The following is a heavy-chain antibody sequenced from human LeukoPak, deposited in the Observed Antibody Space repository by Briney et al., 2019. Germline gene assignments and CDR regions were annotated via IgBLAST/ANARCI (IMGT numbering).Heavy chain of an antibody. Sequence: GASVKVSCKASGYTFTSYYMHWGRQAPGQGLEWMGIINPSGGSTSYAQKFQGRVTMTRDTSTSTVYMELSSLRSEDTAVYYCARTHVNNTAMVPWGQGTLVTVSS. CDR1: GYTFTSYY. V-gene: IGHV1-46*01. J-gene: IGHJ5*02. CDR3: ARTHVNNTAMVP. D-gene: IGHD5-18*01. CDR2: INPSGGST.